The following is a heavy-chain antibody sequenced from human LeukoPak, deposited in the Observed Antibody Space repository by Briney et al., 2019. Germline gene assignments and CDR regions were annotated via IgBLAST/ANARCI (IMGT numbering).Heavy chain of an antibody. J-gene: IGHJ3*02. Sequence: GGSLRLSCATSGFTFSSYAMSWVRQAPGKGLEWVSAISGSGGSTYYADSVKGRFTISRDNSKNTLYLQMNSLRAEDTAVYYCAKILGSGSYFPNDAFDIWGQGTMVTVSS. CDR3: AKILGSGSYFPNDAFDI. CDR1: GFTFSSYA. D-gene: IGHD3-10*01. V-gene: IGHV3-23*01. CDR2: ISGSGGST.